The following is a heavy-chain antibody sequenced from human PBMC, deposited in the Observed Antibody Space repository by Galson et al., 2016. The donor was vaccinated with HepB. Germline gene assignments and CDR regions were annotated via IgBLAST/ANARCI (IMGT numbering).Heavy chain of an antibody. CDR3: GRDVGP. V-gene: IGHV3-30*03. CDR1: GFTFSSYG. J-gene: IGHJ5*02. Sequence: SLRLSCAASGFTFSSYGMHWVRQAPGKGLEWVAVISYDGSNKYYADSVKGRFTISRDSSKNTLFLQMNSLRVEDTAVYYCGRDVGPGGPGTLVTVSS. CDR2: ISYDGSNK.